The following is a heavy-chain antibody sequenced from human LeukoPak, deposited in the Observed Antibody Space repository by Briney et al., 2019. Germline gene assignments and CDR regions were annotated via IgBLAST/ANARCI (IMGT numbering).Heavy chain of an antibody. CDR2: INLSGST. CDR1: GGSFSGSY. V-gene: IGHV4-34*01. J-gene: IGHJ4*02. CDR3: ARVSISLFGVVTAHFDS. D-gene: IGHD3-3*01. Sequence: PSETLSLTCGVSGGSFSGSYWGWIRQPPGRGLEWIGEINLSGSTNYNSSLTSRVTISLDTSKNQFSLNLRSVTTADTAVYYCARVSISLFGVVTAHFDSWGQGTLVAVSS.